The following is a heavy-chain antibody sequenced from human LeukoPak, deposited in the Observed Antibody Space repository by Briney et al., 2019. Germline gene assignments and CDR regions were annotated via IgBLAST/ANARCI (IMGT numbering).Heavy chain of an antibody. CDR2: IKSDGST. J-gene: IGHJ1*01. CDR1: GFTFSTYW. V-gene: IGHV3-74*01. D-gene: IGHD3-22*01. Sequence: GGSLRLSCAASGFTFSTYWMHWVRQAPGKGLVWVSRIKSDGSTNYADSVKGRFTISRDNAKNTVSLQMNSLRPEDTGVYYCARAPSEIGGYYPEYFRHWGRGTLVTVSS. CDR3: ARAPSEIGGYYPEYFRH.